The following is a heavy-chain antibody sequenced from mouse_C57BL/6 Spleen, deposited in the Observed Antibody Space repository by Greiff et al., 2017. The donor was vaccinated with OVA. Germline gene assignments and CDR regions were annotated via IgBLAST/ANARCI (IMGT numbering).Heavy chain of an antibody. CDR2: INPGSGYT. Sequence: VQLQQSGAELAKPGASVKLSCKASGYTFTSYWMHWVKQRPGQGLEWIGDINPGSGYTKYNQKFKDKATLTADKSYSTAYMQLSSLTYEDSAVYYGAKGRTRHYDYDVRYSMDYWGQGTSVTVS. CDR1: GYTFTSYW. V-gene: IGHV1-7*01. D-gene: IGHD2-4*01. J-gene: IGHJ4*01. CDR3: AKGRTRHYDYDVRYSMDY.